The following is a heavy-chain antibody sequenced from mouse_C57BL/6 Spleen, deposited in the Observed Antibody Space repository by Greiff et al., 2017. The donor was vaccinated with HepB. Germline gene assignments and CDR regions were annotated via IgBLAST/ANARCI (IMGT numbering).Heavy chain of an antibody. CDR3: ARGYYYGSSPAWFAY. D-gene: IGHD1-1*01. J-gene: IGHJ3*01. CDR1: GFNIKDYY. V-gene: IGHV14-2*01. CDR2: IDPEDGET. Sequence: DVKLQESGAELVKPGASVKLSCTASGFNIKDYYMHWVKQRTEQGLEWIGRIDPEDGETKYAPKFQGKATITADTSSNTAYLQLSSLTSEDTAVYYCARGYYYGSSPAWFAYWGQGTLVTVSA.